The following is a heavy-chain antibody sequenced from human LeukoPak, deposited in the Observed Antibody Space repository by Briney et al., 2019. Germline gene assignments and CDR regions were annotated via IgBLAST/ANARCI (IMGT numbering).Heavy chain of an antibody. CDR3: AAGKDSSANT. Sequence: EXLSLTCTVSGVSFSIRSYYWGSIRQPPEKGLDWIGTVYDSGSTYYKVSLKSRVTISADTSKKQFTLKMKSRTASDTAVYYCAAGKDSSANTWGQGTPVTVSS. D-gene: IGHD3-22*01. CDR1: GVSFSIRSYY. CDR2: VYDSGST. V-gene: IGHV4-39*01. J-gene: IGHJ5*02.